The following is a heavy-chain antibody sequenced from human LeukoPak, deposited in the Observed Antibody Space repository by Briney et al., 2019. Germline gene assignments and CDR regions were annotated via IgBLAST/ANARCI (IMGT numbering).Heavy chain of an antibody. D-gene: IGHD4-17*01. J-gene: IGHJ4*02. CDR2: ISSSSSYI. CDR1: GFTFSSYS. Sequence: GGSLRLSCAASGFTFSSYSMNWVRQAPGKGLEWVSSISSSSSYIYYADSVKGRFTISRDNAKNSLHLQMNSLRAEDTAVYYCARAQELTTIDYWGQGTLVTVSS. CDR3: ARAQELTTIDY. V-gene: IGHV3-21*01.